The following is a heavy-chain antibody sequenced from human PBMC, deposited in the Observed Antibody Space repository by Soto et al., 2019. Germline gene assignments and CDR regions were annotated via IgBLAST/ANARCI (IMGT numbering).Heavy chain of an antibody. J-gene: IGHJ4*02. V-gene: IGHV4-30-4*01. CDR2: IYYSGST. D-gene: IGHD3-9*01. Sequence: QVQLQESGPGLVKPSQTLSLTCTVSGGSISSGDYYWSWIRQPPGKGLEWIGYIYYSGSTYYNPSLKSRVTISVDTSKNQFSLKLSSVTAADTAVYYCARADYDILTGPYYFDYWGQGTLVTVSS. CDR1: GGSISSGDYY. CDR3: ARADYDILTGPYYFDY.